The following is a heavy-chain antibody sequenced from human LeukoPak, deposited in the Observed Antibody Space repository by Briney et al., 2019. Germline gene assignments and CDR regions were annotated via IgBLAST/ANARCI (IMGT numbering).Heavy chain of an antibody. D-gene: IGHD3-22*01. Sequence: GASVKVSCKASGYSFTNYAMHWVRQAPGQRLEWMGWINAGNGNTKYSQELQGRVTITRDTSASIAYMELSSLRSEDTAVYYCAREYYYDSSGYYYARYYFDYWGQGALVTVSS. CDR2: INAGNGNT. J-gene: IGHJ4*02. CDR3: AREYYYDSSGYYYARYYFDY. V-gene: IGHV1-3*01. CDR1: GYSFTNYA.